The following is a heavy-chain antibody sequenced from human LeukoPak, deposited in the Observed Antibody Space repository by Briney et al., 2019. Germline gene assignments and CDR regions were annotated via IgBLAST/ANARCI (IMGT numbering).Heavy chain of an antibody. D-gene: IGHD3-3*01. CDR2: ISGSGGST. Sequence: GGSLRLSCAASGFTFSSYAMSWVRQAPGKGLEWVSAISGSGGSTYYADSVKGRFTISRDNSKNTLYLQMNSLRAEDTAVHYCARDQKTFGVVIISGYGMDVWGQGTTVTVSS. J-gene: IGHJ6*02. CDR3: ARDQKTFGVVIISGYGMDV. V-gene: IGHV3-23*01. CDR1: GFTFSSYA.